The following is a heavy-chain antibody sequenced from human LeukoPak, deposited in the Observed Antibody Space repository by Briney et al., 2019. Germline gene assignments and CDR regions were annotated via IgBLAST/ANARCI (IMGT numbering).Heavy chain of an antibody. Sequence: SVKVSCKASGYTFTGYYMHWVPQAPGQGLEWMGGIIPIFGTANYAQKFQGRVTITTDESTSTAYMELSSLRSEDTAVYYCAITYYYDSSGYYPLDYWGQGTLVTVSS. D-gene: IGHD3-22*01. J-gene: IGHJ4*02. CDR2: IIPIFGTA. V-gene: IGHV1-69*05. CDR1: GYTFTGYY. CDR3: AITYYYDSSGYYPLDY.